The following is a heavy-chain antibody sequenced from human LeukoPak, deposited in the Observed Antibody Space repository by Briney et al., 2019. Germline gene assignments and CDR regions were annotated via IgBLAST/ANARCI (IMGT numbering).Heavy chain of an antibody. CDR1: GYTFTGYY. CDR3: ARADSGSYTYYFYY. Sequence: ASVKVSCKASGYTFTGYYMHWLRQAPGQGLEWMGWINPNSGGTNYAQKFQGRVTMTRDTSISTAYMELSRLRSDDTAVYYCARADSGSYTYYFYYWGQGTLVTVSS. D-gene: IGHD3-10*01. V-gene: IGHV1-2*02. CDR2: INPNSGGT. J-gene: IGHJ4*02.